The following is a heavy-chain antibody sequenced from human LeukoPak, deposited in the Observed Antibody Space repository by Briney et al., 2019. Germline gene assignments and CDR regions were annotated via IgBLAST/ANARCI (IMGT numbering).Heavy chain of an antibody. V-gene: IGHV3-64D*06. Sequence: GGSLRLSCAVSGFTFSDHYVDWVRQAPGKGLEYVSGISRNGGSTYYADSVKGRFTISRDNSKNTLYLQMSSLRAEDTAVYYCVKESGFMVAPNSAFDIWGQGTMVTVSS. CDR2: ISRNGGST. D-gene: IGHD4/OR15-4a*01. CDR3: VKESGFMVAPNSAFDI. CDR1: GFTFSDHY. J-gene: IGHJ3*02.